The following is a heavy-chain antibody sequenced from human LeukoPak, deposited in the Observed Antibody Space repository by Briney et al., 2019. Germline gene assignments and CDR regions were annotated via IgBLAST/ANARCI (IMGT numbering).Heavy chain of an antibody. CDR3: ARVRRFGFDY. J-gene: IGHJ4*02. D-gene: IGHD3-10*01. CDR2: IKQGGSEK. CDR1: GFNFSSYW. V-gene: IGHV3-7*05. Sequence: GESLRLSCAASGFNFSSYWMSWVRPAPGKGLEWVANIKQGGSEKYYVDSVKGRFTISRDNAKNSLYLQMSSLRAEDTAVYYCARVRRFGFDYWGQGTLVTVSS.